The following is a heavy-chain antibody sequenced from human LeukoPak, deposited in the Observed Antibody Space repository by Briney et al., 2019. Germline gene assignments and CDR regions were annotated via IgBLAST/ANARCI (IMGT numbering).Heavy chain of an antibody. CDR3: ARAGYSNSWYDGAFDI. D-gene: IGHD6-13*01. CDR2: INWNGGST. J-gene: IGHJ3*02. V-gene: IGHV3-20*04. CDR1: GFTFDDYG. Sequence: PGGSLSFSCAASGFTFDDYGMSWVRQAPGKGLEWVSGINWNGGSTGYADSVKGRFTISRDNAKNSLYLQMNSLRAEDTGLYYCARAGYSNSWYDGAFDIWGQGTMVTVSS.